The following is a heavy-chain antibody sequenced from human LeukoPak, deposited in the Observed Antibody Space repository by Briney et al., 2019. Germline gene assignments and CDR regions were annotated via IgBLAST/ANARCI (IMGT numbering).Heavy chain of an antibody. CDR2: VDVHGPGT. Sequence: GWSLTLSCAASGFTFRNYWMHEVRQAPGKGPVWVSRVDVHGPGTAYADSVKGRFTTSRDNAKNTLSLQMNSLRAEDTAVYYCARSNYDSTTFYYHLDLWGQGTLVTVSS. CDR3: ARSNYDSTTFYYHLDL. D-gene: IGHD2/OR15-2a*01. J-gene: IGHJ5*02. CDR1: GFTFRNYW. V-gene: IGHV3-74*01.